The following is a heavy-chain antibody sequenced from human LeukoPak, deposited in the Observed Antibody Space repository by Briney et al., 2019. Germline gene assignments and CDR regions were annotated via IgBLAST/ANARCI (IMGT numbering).Heavy chain of an antibody. CDR3: AGSSWYALLDY. D-gene: IGHD6-13*01. V-gene: IGHV3-7*01. J-gene: IGHJ4*02. CDR1: GFTFSSYW. Sequence: GGSLRLSCAASGFTFSSYWMSWVRQAPGKGPEWVANIKQDGREKYYVDSVKGGFTISRDNAKNSLYLQMNSLRAEDTAVYYCAGSSWYALLDYWGQGTLVTVSS. CDR2: IKQDGREK.